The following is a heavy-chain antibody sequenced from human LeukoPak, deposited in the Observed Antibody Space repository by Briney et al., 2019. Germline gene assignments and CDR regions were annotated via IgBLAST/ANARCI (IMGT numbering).Heavy chain of an antibody. V-gene: IGHV4-30-4*01. D-gene: IGHD2-2*01. Sequence: SETLSLTCTVSGDFISSGDHYWNWIRQAPGKGLEWIGYIFHSGSTYYNPSLRSRLTVSLDTSKNQFSLKLTSVTAADSAVYYCVRGRSTGTIDYWGQGTLVTVSS. J-gene: IGHJ4*02. CDR1: GDFISSGDHY. CDR3: VRGRSTGTIDY. CDR2: IFHSGST.